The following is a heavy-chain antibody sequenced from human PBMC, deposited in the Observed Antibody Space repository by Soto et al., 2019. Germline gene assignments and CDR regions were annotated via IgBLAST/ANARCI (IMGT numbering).Heavy chain of an antibody. D-gene: IGHD5-12*01. V-gene: IGHV1-3*01. Sequence: GASVKVSCKASGYTFTSYAMHWVRQAPGQRLEWMGWVNAGNGNTKYSQKFQGRVTITRDTSASTVYMELSSLRSEDTAVYYCARARVVDIVATSNYYYYGMDVWGQGTTVTVSS. CDR3: ARARVVDIVATSNYYYYGMDV. CDR1: GYTFTSYA. J-gene: IGHJ6*02. CDR2: VNAGNGNT.